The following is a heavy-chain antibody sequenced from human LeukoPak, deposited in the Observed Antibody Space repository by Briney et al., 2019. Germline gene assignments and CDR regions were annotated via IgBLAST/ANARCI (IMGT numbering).Heavy chain of an antibody. CDR1: GGSISSYY. CDR2: IYTSGST. Sequence: SETLSLTCTVSGGSISSYYWSWIRQPVGRGLEWIGRIYTSGSTNYNPSLKSRVTMSVDTSKNQFSLKLSSVTAADTAVYYCARGGSSYLSTDFDYWGQGTLVTVSS. J-gene: IGHJ4*02. D-gene: IGHD1-26*01. CDR3: ARGGSSYLSTDFDY. V-gene: IGHV4-4*07.